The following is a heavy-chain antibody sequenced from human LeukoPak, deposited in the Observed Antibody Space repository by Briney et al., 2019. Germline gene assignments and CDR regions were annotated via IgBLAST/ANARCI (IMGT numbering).Heavy chain of an antibody. V-gene: IGHV1-69*13. D-gene: IGHD6-13*01. J-gene: IGHJ6*02. CDR2: IIPIFGTA. CDR3: ARTSFSRIAAAGKDSFYYGMDV. Sequence: SVKVSCKAYGGTFSSYAISWVRQAPGQGLEWMGGIIPIFGTANYAQKFQGRVTITADESTSTAYMELSSLRSEDTAVYYCARTSFSRIAAAGKDSFYYGMDVWGQGTTVTVSS. CDR1: GGTFSSYA.